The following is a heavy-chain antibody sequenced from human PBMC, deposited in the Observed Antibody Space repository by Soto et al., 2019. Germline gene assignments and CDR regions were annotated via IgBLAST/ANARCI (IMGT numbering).Heavy chain of an antibody. CDR2: IKKDGSDK. Sequence: GGSLRLSCEAFGFRFSYYWMTWVRQAPGKGLEWVANIKKDGSDKSYADSVKGRFTISRDNAKNSLYLQMSSLTVDDTAVYYCARRAAVATNDYWGQGTLVTVSS. D-gene: IGHD2-21*02. CDR1: GFRFSYYW. V-gene: IGHV3-7*01. CDR3: ARRAAVATNDY. J-gene: IGHJ4*02.